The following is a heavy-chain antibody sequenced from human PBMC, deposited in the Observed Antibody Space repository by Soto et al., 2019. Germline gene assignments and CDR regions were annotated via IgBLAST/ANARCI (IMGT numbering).Heavy chain of an antibody. CDR2: ISSSSSTI. J-gene: IGHJ6*02. Sequence: EVQLVESGGGLVQPGGSLRLSCAASGFTFSSYSMNWVRQAPGKGLEWVSYISSSSSTISYADSVKGRITISRDNAKNSLYLQMNSLRDEDTAVYYCARDTIVGASDYYYGMDVWGQGTTVTVSS. CDR1: GFTFSSYS. V-gene: IGHV3-48*02. D-gene: IGHD1-26*01. CDR3: ARDTIVGASDYYYGMDV.